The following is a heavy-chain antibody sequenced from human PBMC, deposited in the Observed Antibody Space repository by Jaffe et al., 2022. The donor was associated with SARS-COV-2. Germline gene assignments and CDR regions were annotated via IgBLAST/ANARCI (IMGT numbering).Heavy chain of an antibody. Sequence: EVKLVESGGGLVQPGRSLRLSCAASGFTFSPYPMNWVRQAPGKGLEWVSYISSGSSAIHYADSVKGRFTISRDNAKNSLYLQMNSLRDEDTAVYYCARDGLNGYNLDYWGQGTLVTVSS. CDR3: ARDGLNGYNLDY. V-gene: IGHV3-48*02. CDR2: ISSGSSAI. D-gene: IGHD5-12*01. CDR1: GFTFSPYP. J-gene: IGHJ4*02.